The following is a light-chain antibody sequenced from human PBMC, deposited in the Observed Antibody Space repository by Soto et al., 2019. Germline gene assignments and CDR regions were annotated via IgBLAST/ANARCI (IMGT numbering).Light chain of an antibody. J-gene: IGLJ1*01. Sequence: QSVLTQPASVSGSPGQSITISCTGTSSDVGNYNLVSWYQQHPGKAPKLMIYEVIKRPSGASNRFSGSKSGNTASLTISGLQAEDEADYYCYAYAGSSTVVFGTGTKLTVL. CDR2: EVI. CDR1: SSDVGNYNL. V-gene: IGLV2-23*02. CDR3: YAYAGSSTVV.